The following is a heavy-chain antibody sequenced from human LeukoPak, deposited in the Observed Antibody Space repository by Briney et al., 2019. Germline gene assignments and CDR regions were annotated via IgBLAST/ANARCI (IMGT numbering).Heavy chain of an antibody. Sequence: SETLSLTCTVSGGSISSYHWSWIRQPAGKGLEWIGRIYTSGSTNYNPSLKSRVTMSVDTSKNQFSLKLSSVTAADTAVYYCARGGEGYSSGWFDYWGQGTLVTVSS. CDR1: GGSISSYH. D-gene: IGHD6-19*01. V-gene: IGHV4-4*07. CDR2: IYTSGST. J-gene: IGHJ4*02. CDR3: ARGGEGYSSGWFDY.